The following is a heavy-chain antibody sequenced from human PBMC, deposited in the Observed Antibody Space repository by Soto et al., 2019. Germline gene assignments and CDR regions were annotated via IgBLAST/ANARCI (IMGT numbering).Heavy chain of an antibody. V-gene: IGHV4-59*01. CDR1: GGSISSYY. Sequence: PSETLSLTCTVSGGSISSYYWSWIRQPPGKGLEWIGYIYYSGSTNYNPSLKSRVTISVDTSKNQFSLKLSSVTAADTAVYYCARDFYDSVGYTWFDSWSQRTLVTVSS. CDR2: IYYSGST. J-gene: IGHJ5*01. CDR3: ARDFYDSVGYTWFDS. D-gene: IGHD3-22*01.